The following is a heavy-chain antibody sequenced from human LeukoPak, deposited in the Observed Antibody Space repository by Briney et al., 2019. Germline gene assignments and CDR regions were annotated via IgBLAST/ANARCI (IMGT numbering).Heavy chain of an antibody. Sequence: HPGGSLRLSCAASGFTFSAYAMTGVRQAPGKGLEWVSAISGSGGNTYYADSVKGRFTISRDNSKNTLYLQMNSLRAEDTAVYYCAPLGSTVDYWGQGTLVTVSS. CDR3: APLGSTVDY. J-gene: IGHJ4*02. CDR2: ISGSGGNT. CDR1: GFTFSAYA. V-gene: IGHV3-23*01.